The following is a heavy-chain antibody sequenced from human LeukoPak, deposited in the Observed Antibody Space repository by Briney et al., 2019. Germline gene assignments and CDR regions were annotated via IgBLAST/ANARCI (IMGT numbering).Heavy chain of an antibody. CDR3: AKDSGNSGWYVDN. V-gene: IGHV3-23*01. J-gene: IGHJ4*02. CDR2: ISANAAGT. D-gene: IGHD6-19*01. Sequence: GGSLILSCAASGFTFSNYAMRWFRQAPGKGLEWVSSISANAAGTYYADSVKGRFTISRDNSKNTVYLQMNSLRGEDTAVYYCAKDSGNSGWYVDNWGQGTLVTVSS. CDR1: GFTFSNYA.